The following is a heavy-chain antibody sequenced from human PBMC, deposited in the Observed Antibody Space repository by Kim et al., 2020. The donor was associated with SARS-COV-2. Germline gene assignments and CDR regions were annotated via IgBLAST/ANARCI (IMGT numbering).Heavy chain of an antibody. CDR3: ARGYSGYDFYYMDV. Sequence: YAQKFQGRVTMTRDTSISTAYMELSRLRSDDTAVYYCARGYSGYDFYYMDVWGKGTTVTVSS. D-gene: IGHD5-12*01. V-gene: IGHV1-2*02. J-gene: IGHJ6*03.